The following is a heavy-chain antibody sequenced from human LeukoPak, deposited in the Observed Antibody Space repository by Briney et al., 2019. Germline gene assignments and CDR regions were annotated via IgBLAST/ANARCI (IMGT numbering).Heavy chain of an antibody. CDR2: IKQDGSEK. CDR3: ARGVWFGEFDFGY. Sequence: PGGSLRLSCAASGFTFSSYWMSWVRQAPGKGLEWVANIKQDGSEKYDVDSVKGRFTISRDNAKNSLYLQMNSLRAEDTAVYYCARGVWFGEFDFGYWGQGTLVTVSS. J-gene: IGHJ4*02. CDR1: GFTFSSYW. V-gene: IGHV3-7*01. D-gene: IGHD3-10*01.